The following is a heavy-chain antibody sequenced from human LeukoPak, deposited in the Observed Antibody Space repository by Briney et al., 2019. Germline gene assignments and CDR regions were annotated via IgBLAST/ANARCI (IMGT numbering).Heavy chain of an antibody. Sequence: TSETLSLTCTVSGGSISSSSYYWGWIRQPPGKGLEWIGSIYYSGSTYYNPSLKSRVTISVDTSKNQFSLKLSSVTAADTAVYYCARDFTDSGSSLVYYYYYYMDVWGKGATVTVSS. CDR2: IYYSGST. CDR1: GGSISSSSYY. D-gene: IGHD1-26*01. CDR3: ARDFTDSGSSLVYYYYYYMDV. J-gene: IGHJ6*03. V-gene: IGHV4-39*07.